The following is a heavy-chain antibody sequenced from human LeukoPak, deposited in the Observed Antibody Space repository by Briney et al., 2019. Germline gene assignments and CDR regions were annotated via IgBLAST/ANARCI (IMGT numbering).Heavy chain of an antibody. CDR1: SGSISSYY. CDR2: IYYSGST. Sequence: SETLSLTCTVSSGSISSYYWSWIRQPPGKGLEWIGYIYYSGSTNYNPSLKSRVTISVDTSKNQFSLKLSSVTAADTAVYYCARSPGGYDFMNWFDPWGQGTLVTVSS. V-gene: IGHV4-59*01. CDR3: ARSPGGYDFMNWFDP. D-gene: IGHD5-12*01. J-gene: IGHJ5*02.